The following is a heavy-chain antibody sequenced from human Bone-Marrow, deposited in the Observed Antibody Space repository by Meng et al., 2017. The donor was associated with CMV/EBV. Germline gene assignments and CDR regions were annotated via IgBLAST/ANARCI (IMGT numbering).Heavy chain of an antibody. CDR1: GGSISSSSYY. CDR3: ARRVRSSNWFDP. V-gene: IGHV4-39*01. D-gene: IGHD2-21*01. CDR2: IYYSGST. Sequence: SETLSLTCTVSGGSISSSSYYWGWIRQPPGKGLEWIGSIYYSGSTYYSPSLKSRVTISVDTSKNQFSLKLSSVTAADTAVYYCARRVRSSNWFDPWGQGPRVTGFS. J-gene: IGHJ5*02.